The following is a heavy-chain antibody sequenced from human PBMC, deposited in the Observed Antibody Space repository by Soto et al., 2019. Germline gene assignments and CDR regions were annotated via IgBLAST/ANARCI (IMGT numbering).Heavy chain of an antibody. J-gene: IGHJ6*02. CDR3: ARGYRYNWNYGGMDV. Sequence: SETLSLTCTVSGGSLSSGGYCWSWTRQQPGKGLEYLGYICDRGSTSYNPALKSRGTLSVDTSENQLSLELRSVTVADTAVYYCARGYRYNWNYGGMDVWGQGTTVTSP. CDR1: GGSLSSGGYC. D-gene: IGHD1-20*01. CDR2: ICDRGST. V-gene: IGHV4-31*03.